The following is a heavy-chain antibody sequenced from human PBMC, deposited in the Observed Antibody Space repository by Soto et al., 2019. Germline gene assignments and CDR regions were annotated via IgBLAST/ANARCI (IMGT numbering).Heavy chain of an antibody. Sequence: SVKVSCKASGYTFTSYGISWVRQAPGQGLEWMGWIIPILGIANYAQKFQGRVTITADKSTSTAYMELSSLRSEDTAVYYCARGIAVAGPFDIWGQGTMVTVSS. D-gene: IGHD6-19*01. CDR3: ARGIAVAGPFDI. CDR1: GYTFTSYG. J-gene: IGHJ3*02. V-gene: IGHV1-69*10. CDR2: IIPILGIA.